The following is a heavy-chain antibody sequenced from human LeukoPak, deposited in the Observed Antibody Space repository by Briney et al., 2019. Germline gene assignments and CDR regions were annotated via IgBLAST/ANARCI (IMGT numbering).Heavy chain of an antibody. Sequence: GGSLRLSCAASGFTFSGFAMSWIRQAPGKGLEWVSSISRSGESTFYADSVRGRFTISRDNSKNTVSLQMESLRAEDTAVYYCAKDLDYYYGSGSYPEYYYYYMDVWGKGTTVTISS. V-gene: IGHV3-23*01. J-gene: IGHJ6*03. D-gene: IGHD3-10*01. CDR2: ISRSGEST. CDR1: GFTFSGFA. CDR3: AKDLDYYYGSGSYPEYYYYYMDV.